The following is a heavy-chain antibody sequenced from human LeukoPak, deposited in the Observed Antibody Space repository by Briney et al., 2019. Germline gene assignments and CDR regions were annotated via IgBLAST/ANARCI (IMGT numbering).Heavy chain of an antibody. Sequence: GESLKISCKGSGYSFTSYWIGWVRQMPGKALEWMGIIYPGDSDTRYSPSFQGQVTISADKSISTAYLQWSSLKASDTAMYYCARQVGDYYDSSGYSLDWGQGTLVTVSS. CDR1: GYSFTSYW. J-gene: IGHJ4*02. V-gene: IGHV5-51*01. CDR2: IYPGDSDT. D-gene: IGHD3-22*01. CDR3: ARQVGDYYDSSGYSLD.